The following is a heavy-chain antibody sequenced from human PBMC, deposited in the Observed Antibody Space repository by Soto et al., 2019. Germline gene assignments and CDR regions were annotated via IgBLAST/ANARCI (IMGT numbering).Heavy chain of an antibody. J-gene: IGHJ4*02. CDR3: ARGPRGLLWFGELNY. CDR1: GFTFSSYW. D-gene: IGHD3-10*01. Sequence: GGSLRLSCAASGFTFSSYWMHWVRQAPGKGLVWVSRINSDGSSTSYADSVKGRFTISRDNAKNTLYLQMNSLRAEDTAVYYCARGPRGLLWFGELNYWGQGTLVTVSS. V-gene: IGHV3-74*01. CDR2: INSDGSST.